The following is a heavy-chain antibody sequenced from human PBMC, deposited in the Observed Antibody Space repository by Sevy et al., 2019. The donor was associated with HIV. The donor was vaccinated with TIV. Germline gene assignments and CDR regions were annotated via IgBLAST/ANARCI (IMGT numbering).Heavy chain of an antibody. Sequence: SQTLSLTCAISGDSVSSNSAAWNWIMQSPSRGLEWLGRTYYRSKWYNDYAVSVKSRITINPDTSKNQFSLQLNSVTPEDTAVYYCARSTYYYGSGSYWDYYYYMDVWGKGTTVTVSS. J-gene: IGHJ6*03. CDR2: TYYRSKWYN. CDR1: GDSVSSNSAA. CDR3: ARSTYYYGSGSYWDYYYYMDV. V-gene: IGHV6-1*01. D-gene: IGHD3-10*01.